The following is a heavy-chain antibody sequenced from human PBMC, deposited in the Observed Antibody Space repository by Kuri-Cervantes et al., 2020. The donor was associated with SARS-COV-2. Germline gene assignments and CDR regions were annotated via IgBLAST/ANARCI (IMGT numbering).Heavy chain of an antibody. CDR3: APGVRDFDS. CDR1: GFTFSSYA. Sequence: GGSLRLSCAASGFTFSSYAMSWVRQPPGKGLEWVSAISGSGGNTYYATSVKGRFTISRDNSKNTLYLQMNSLGAEDTAVYYCAPGVRDFDSWGQGTLVTVSS. J-gene: IGHJ4*02. V-gene: IGHV3-23*01. CDR2: ISGSGGNT. D-gene: IGHD2-8*01.